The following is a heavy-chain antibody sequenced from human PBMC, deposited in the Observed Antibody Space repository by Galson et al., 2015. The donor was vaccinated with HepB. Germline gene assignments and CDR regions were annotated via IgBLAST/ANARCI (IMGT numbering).Heavy chain of an antibody. V-gene: IGHV5-51*01. CDR1: GYSFPSYW. CDR3: ARRYCSGGGCYFDY. Sequence: QSGAEVKKPGESLKISCKGSGYSFPSYWVGWVRQMPGEGLEWMGIISPGDSDARYSPSFQGQVTTSADKSITTAYLQWSSLKASDTAIYYCARRYCSGGGCYFDYWGQGTLVTVSS. D-gene: IGHD2-15*01. J-gene: IGHJ4*02. CDR2: ISPGDSDA.